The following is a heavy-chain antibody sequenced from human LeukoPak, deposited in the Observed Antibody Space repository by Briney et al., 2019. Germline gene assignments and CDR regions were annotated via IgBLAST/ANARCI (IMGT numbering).Heavy chain of an antibody. Sequence: SETLSLTCTVSGGSISSGDYYWSWIRQPPGKGLEWIGYIYYSGSTYYNPSLKSRVTISVDTSKNQFSLKLSSVTAADTAVYYCARDNYGNYVWFDPWGQGTLVTVSS. J-gene: IGHJ5*02. CDR2: IYYSGST. CDR1: GGSISSGDYY. CDR3: ARDNYGNYVWFDP. D-gene: IGHD4-11*01. V-gene: IGHV4-30-4*01.